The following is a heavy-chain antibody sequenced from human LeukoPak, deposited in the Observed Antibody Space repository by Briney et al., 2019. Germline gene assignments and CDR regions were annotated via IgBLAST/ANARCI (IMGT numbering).Heavy chain of an antibody. CDR3: AKVPGFIAAAAYFDY. CDR1: GFTFSSYA. Sequence: PGGSLRLSCAASGFTFSSYAMSWVRQAPGKGLEWVSAISGSGGSTYYADSVKGRFTISRDNSKNTLYLQMNSLRAEDSAVYYCAKVPGFIAAAAYFDYWGQGTLVTVSS. J-gene: IGHJ4*02. D-gene: IGHD6-13*01. CDR2: ISGSGGST. V-gene: IGHV3-23*01.